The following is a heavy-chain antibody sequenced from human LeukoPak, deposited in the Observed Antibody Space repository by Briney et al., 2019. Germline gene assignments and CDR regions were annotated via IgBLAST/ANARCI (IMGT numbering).Heavy chain of an antibody. CDR2: IYYSGST. V-gene: IGHV4-31*03. CDR1: GGSISSGGYY. D-gene: IGHD1-26*01. CDR3: ARALVVGAAYYFDY. Sequence: SETLSLTCTVSGGSISSGGYYWSWIRQHPGKGLEWIGYIYYSGSTYYNPSLKSRVTISVDTSKNQFSLKLSSVTAADTAVYYCARALVVGAAYYFDYWGQGTLVTVSS. J-gene: IGHJ4*02.